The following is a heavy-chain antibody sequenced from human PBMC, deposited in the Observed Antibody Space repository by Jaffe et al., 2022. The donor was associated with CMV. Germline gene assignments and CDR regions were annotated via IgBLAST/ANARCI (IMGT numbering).Heavy chain of an antibody. CDR1: GGSISSYY. Sequence: QVQLQESGPGLVKPSETLSLTCTVSGGSISSYYWSWIRQPPGKGLEWIGYIYYSGSTNYNPSLKSRVTISVDTSKNQFSLKLSSVTAADTAVYYCARDGATMVRGVTLEHYYYYYYMDVWGKGTTVTVSS. V-gene: IGHV4-59*01. CDR2: IYYSGST. D-gene: IGHD3-10*01. CDR3: ARDGATMVRGVTLEHYYYYYYMDV. J-gene: IGHJ6*03.